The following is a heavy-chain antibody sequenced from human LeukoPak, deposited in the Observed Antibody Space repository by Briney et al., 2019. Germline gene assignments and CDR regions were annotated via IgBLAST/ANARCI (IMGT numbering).Heavy chain of an antibody. CDR2: INHSGST. Sequence: SETLSLTCAVYGGSSSGYYWSWIRQPPGKGLEWIGEINHSGSTNYNPSLKSRVTISVDTSKNQFSLKLSSVTAADTAVYYCARGDYSSGWYRGPIDYWGQGTLVTVSS. CDR3: ARGDYSSGWYRGPIDY. D-gene: IGHD6-19*01. V-gene: IGHV4-34*01. J-gene: IGHJ4*02. CDR1: GGSSSGYY.